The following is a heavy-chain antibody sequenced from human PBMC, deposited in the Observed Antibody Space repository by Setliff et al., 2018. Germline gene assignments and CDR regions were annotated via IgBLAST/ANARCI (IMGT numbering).Heavy chain of an antibody. CDR1: GYTFSTYA. Sequence: ASVKVSCKGSGYTFSTYAIIWMRQAPGQGLEWMGWINTNTGNPSYAQGFTGRFVFSLDTSVSTAYMELDSLRSEDTAVYYCARSPAVLGIVYLDPWGQGTLVTVSS. D-gene: IGHD2-15*01. CDR2: INTNTGNP. V-gene: IGHV7-4-1*01. CDR3: ARSPAVLGIVYLDP. J-gene: IGHJ5*02.